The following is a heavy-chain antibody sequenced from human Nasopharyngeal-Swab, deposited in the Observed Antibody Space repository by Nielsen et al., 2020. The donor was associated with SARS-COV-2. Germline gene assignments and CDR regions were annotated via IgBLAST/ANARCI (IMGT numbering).Heavy chain of an antibody. CDR2: ISWNSGSI. CDR3: AKLIDTAMVTDY. V-gene: IGHV3-9*01. CDR1: GFTFSSYA. Sequence: SLKISCAASGFTFSSYAMHWVRQAPGKGLEWVSGISWNSGSIGYADSVKGRFTISRDNAKNSLYLQMNSLRAEDTALYYCAKLIDTAMVTDYWGQGTLVTVSS. J-gene: IGHJ4*02. D-gene: IGHD5-18*01.